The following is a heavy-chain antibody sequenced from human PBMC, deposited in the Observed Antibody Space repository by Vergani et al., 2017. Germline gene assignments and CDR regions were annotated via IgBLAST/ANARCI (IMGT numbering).Heavy chain of an antibody. J-gene: IGHJ4*02. CDR3: ARDHPLTDYGDYYFDY. Sequence: EVQLVESGGGLVQPGGSLRLSCAASGFTFSSYEMNWVRQAPGKGLEWVSYISSSGSTIYYADSVKGRFTISRDNAKNSLYLHMNSLRAEDTAVYYCARDHPLTDYGDYYFDYWGQGTLVTVSS. CDR2: ISSSGSTI. D-gene: IGHD4-17*01. CDR1: GFTFSSYE. V-gene: IGHV3-48*03.